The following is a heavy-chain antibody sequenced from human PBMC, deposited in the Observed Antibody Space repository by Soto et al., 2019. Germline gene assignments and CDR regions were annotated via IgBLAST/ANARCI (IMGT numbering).Heavy chain of an antibody. D-gene: IGHD3-3*01. J-gene: IGHJ6*02. CDR1: RFTFSSSA. CDR3: AKGPTIFGVVSLRYSYYYGMDV. Sequence: EVQLLESGGGLVQPGGSLRLSCAASRFTFSSSAMSWVRQAPGKGQEWVSSISGRGGRTYYADSVKGRFTISRDNAKNTLYLQINSLRVVDTAVYYCAKGPTIFGVVSLRYSYYYGMDVWGQGTTVTVSS. CDR2: ISGRGGRT. V-gene: IGHV3-23*01.